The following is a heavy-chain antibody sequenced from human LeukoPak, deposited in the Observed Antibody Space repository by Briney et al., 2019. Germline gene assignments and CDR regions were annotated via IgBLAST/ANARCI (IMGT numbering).Heavy chain of an antibody. J-gene: IGHJ4*02. CDR2: IWYDGSNK. CDR1: GFTFSTYG. V-gene: IGHV3-33*01. CDR3: ARDSNSYGSGATIDY. Sequence: GRSLGLSCAASGFTFSTYGMHWVRQAPGKGLEWLTDIWYDGSNKYYTDSVKGRFTISRDNSKNTLYLQMSSLRAEDTAVYYCARDSNSYGSGATIDYWGQGTLVTVSS. D-gene: IGHD3-10*01.